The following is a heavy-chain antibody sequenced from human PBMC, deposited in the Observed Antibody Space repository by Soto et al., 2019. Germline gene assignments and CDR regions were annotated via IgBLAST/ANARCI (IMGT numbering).Heavy chain of an antibody. Sequence: PSETLSLTCTVSGGSVSSGSFYWSWIRQPPGKGLEWIGYIYYSGGTNYNPSLKNRVTMSVDTSKNQFSLNLNSVTAADAAIYFCARGPGGFGDFSLDYWGQGTLVTVSS. CDR3: ARGPGGFGDFSLDY. CDR2: IYYSGGT. J-gene: IGHJ4*02. CDR1: GGSVSSGSFY. V-gene: IGHV4-61*01. D-gene: IGHD3-10*01.